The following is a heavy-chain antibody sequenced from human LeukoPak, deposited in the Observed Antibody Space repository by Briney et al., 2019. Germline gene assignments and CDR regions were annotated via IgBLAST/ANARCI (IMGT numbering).Heavy chain of an antibody. V-gene: IGHV3-7*01. CDR3: ARDAGYGYDRFDY. Sequence: GGSLRLSCAASGFTFSSYSMNWVRQAPGKGLEWVANIKEDGSEKNYVDSVKGRFTISRDNAKNSLYLQMNSLRAEDTAVYYCARDAGYGYDRFDYWGQGTQVTVSS. D-gene: IGHD5-18*01. CDR1: GFTFSSYS. J-gene: IGHJ4*02. CDR2: IKEDGSEK.